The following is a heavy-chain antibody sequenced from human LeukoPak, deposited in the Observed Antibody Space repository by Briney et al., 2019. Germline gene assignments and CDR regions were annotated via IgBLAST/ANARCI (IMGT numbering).Heavy chain of an antibody. Sequence: PGGSLRLSCAASGFTFSSYWMHWVRQAPGKGLVWVSRINSDGSSTSYADSVKGRFTISRDNAKNTLYLQMNSLRAEDTAVYYCAKIGLRLLSVAGHFDYWGQGTLVTVSS. D-gene: IGHD6-19*01. V-gene: IGHV3-74*01. CDR1: GFTFSSYW. CDR2: INSDGSST. J-gene: IGHJ4*02. CDR3: AKIGLRLLSVAGHFDY.